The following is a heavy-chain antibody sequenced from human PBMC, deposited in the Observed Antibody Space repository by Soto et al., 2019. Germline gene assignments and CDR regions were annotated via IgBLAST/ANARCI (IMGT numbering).Heavy chain of an antibody. CDR1: GGTFSSYA. V-gene: IGHV1-69*12. CDR2: IIPIFGTA. Sequence: QVQLVQSGAEVKKPGSSVKVSCKASGGTFSSYAISWVRQAPGQGLEWMGGIIPIFGTANYAQKFQGRVTSTADESTSTAYMELSSLRSEDTAVYYCARPPEGAVAAMYYFDYWGQGTLVTVSS. CDR3: ARPPEGAVAAMYYFDY. J-gene: IGHJ4*02. D-gene: IGHD6-19*01.